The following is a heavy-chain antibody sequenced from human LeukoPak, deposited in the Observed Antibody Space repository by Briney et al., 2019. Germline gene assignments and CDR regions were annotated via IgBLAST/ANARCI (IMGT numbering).Heavy chain of an antibody. CDR3: ARDSHGYCSGGSCYSGGWFDP. D-gene: IGHD2-15*01. CDR2: IYYTGNT. J-gene: IGHJ5*02. CDR1: GGSISSSSYY. Sequence: SGTLSLTCAVSGGSISSSSYYWGWIRQPPGKGLEWIGTIYYTGNTYYNPSLKSRVAISVDTSKNQFSLRLSSVTAADTAVYYCARDSHGYCSGGSCYSGGWFDPWGQGTLVTVSS. V-gene: IGHV4-39*07.